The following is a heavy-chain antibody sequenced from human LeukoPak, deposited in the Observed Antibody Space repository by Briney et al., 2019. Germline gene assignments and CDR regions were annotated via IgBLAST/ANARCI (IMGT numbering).Heavy chain of an antibody. Sequence: ASVKVSCKTSGGTFSSSAITWVRQAPGQGLEWMGIINPSGGSTSYAQEFQGRVTMTRDTSTSTVYMELSSLRSEDTAVYYCARVGDNNRFDPWGQGTLVTVSS. J-gene: IGHJ5*02. CDR1: GGTFSSSA. V-gene: IGHV1-46*01. CDR3: ARVGDNNRFDP. D-gene: IGHD3-16*01. CDR2: INPSGGST.